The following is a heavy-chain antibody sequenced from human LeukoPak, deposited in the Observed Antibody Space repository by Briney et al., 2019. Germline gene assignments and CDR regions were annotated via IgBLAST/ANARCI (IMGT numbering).Heavy chain of an antibody. CDR1: GFTFSSYA. D-gene: IGHD4-17*01. J-gene: IGHJ4*02. Sequence: GGSLRLSCAASGFTFSSYAMHWVRQAPGKGLEWVAFIRYDGSKKYYADSVKGRFTIARDISKNAVYLQMNSLRAEDTAVYYCARDSYGDANFDSWGQGTLVTVSS. V-gene: IGHV3-30*02. CDR3: ARDSYGDANFDS. CDR2: IRYDGSKK.